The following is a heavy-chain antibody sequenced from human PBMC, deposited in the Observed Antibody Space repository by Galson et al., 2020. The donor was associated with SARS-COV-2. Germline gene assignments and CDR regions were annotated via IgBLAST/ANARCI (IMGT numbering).Heavy chain of an antibody. CDR2: IYYGGIA. D-gene: IGHD3-22*01. V-gene: IGHV4-39*01. CDR1: GDSISSGNYY. Sequence: ASETLSLSCIVSGDSISSGNYYWAWIRQPPGKRLEWIGRIYYGGIASYNPSLESRVTISVDTAKNQFSLKLSSVTAADTAVYYCARSSYFVDSGGPPPVEKWGQGTLVAVSS. CDR3: ARSSYFVDSGGPPPVEK. J-gene: IGHJ4*02.